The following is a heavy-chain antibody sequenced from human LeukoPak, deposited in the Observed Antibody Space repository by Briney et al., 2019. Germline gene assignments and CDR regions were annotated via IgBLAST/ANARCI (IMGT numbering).Heavy chain of an antibody. CDR3: ARDRYFDY. V-gene: IGHV3-23*01. Sequence: GGSLRLSCAAFGITFSSYAMSWVRQAPGKGLEWVASISDSGVRTYYADSVKGRFTISRDNSKNTLYLQMNSLRAEDTAVYYCARDRYFDYWGQGTLVTVSS. CDR1: GITFSSYA. J-gene: IGHJ4*02. CDR2: ISDSGVRT.